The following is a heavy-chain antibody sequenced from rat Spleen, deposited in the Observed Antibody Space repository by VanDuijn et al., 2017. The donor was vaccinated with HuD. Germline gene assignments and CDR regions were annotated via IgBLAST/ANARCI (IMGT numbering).Heavy chain of an antibody. D-gene: IGHD1-2*01. J-gene: IGHJ2*01. CDR2: IWTGGST. CDR3: ARVGYSSYIRYFDF. Sequence: QVQLKETGPDLVQLTQTLSITCTVSGFSLTTYNVHWVRQPPGKGLEWMGVIWTGGSTAYNLLLKTRLSISRDTSKSQVFLKMNSLQTEDTATYYCARVGYSSYIRYFDFWGQGVMVTVSS. V-gene: IGHV2-30*01. CDR1: GFSLTTYN.